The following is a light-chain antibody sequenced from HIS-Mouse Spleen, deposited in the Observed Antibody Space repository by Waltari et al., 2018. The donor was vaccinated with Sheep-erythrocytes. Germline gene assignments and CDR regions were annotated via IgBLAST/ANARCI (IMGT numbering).Light chain of an antibody. Sequence: QSTLTQPRSSSGSPSQSVTTSCTVTSRDVAASNPVSWYQHHPRKAPKLMIYDVSKPPSGVPDRFSGSKSGNTASLTISGLQAEDEADYYCCSYAGSYNHVFATGTKVTVL. CDR2: DVS. CDR1: SRDVAASNP. V-gene: IGLV2-11*02. CDR3: CSYAGSYNHV. J-gene: IGLJ1*01.